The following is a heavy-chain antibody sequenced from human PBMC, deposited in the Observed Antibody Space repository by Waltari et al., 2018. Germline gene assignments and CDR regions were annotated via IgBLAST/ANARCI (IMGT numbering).Heavy chain of an antibody. D-gene: IGHD3-16*01. Sequence: EVQLVESGGALVQPGRSLRLSCATSGFTYDDFAMHWVRQVPGKGLEWVAGITWNSGKVDYAGSVKGRFTISRDNAKNLLFPQMNSLRPEDTALYYCTKDLTHTNYEGFANWGLGTLVTVSS. CDR3: TKDLTHTNYEGFAN. CDR1: GFTYDDFA. J-gene: IGHJ4*02. CDR2: ITWNSGKV. V-gene: IGHV3-9*01.